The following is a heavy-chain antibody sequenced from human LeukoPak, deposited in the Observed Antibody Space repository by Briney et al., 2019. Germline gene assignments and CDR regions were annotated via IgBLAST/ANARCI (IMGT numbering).Heavy chain of an antibody. V-gene: IGHV4-39*07. J-gene: IGHJ5*02. D-gene: IGHD1-14*01. CDR3: ARDRAPYGSEPFDP. CDR2: IYYSGST. Sequence: PSETLSLTCTVSGGSISSSSYYWGWIRQPPGKGLEWIGSIYYSGSTYYSPSLKSRVTISVDTSKNQFSLKLTSVTAADTAVYYCARDRAPYGSEPFDPWGQGTLVTVSS. CDR1: GGSISSSSYY.